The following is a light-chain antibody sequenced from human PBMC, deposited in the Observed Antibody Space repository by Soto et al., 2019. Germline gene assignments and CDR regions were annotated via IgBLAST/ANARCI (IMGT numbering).Light chain of an antibody. CDR3: HQTYSIPPP. J-gene: IGKJ1*01. V-gene: IGKV1-39*01. Sequence: IQMTQSPSSLSASVGDRVTITCRASQRISTYLNWFQQRPGKAPRLLIYAASTLQTGVSSNLSGSASGTDFTLTITSLQPEDFATYFCHQTYSIPPPFGQGTKVDIX. CDR1: QRISTY. CDR2: AAS.